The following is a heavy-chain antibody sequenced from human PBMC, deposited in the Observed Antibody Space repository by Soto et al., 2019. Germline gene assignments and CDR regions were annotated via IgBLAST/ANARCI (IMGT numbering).Heavy chain of an antibody. D-gene: IGHD2-2*01. CDR2: IWYDGSNK. CDR3: AREKYCSSTSCYVVDAFDI. V-gene: IGHV3-33*01. CDR1: GFTFSSYG. J-gene: IGHJ3*02. Sequence: QVPLVESGGGVVQPGRSLRLSCAASGFTFSSYGMHWVRQAPGKGLEWVAVIWYDGSNKYYADSVKGRFTISRDNSKNTLYLQINSLRAEDTAVYYCAREKYCSSTSCYVVDAFDIWGQGTMVTVSS.